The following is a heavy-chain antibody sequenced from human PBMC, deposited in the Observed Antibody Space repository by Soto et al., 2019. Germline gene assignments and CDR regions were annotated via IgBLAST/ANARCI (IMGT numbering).Heavy chain of an antibody. CDR1: GGTFSSYA. J-gene: IGHJ1*01. D-gene: IGHD4-17*01. V-gene: IGHV1-69*12. CDR3: VRYPCGDYVADFHH. Sequence: QVQLVQSGAEVKKPGSSVKVSCKASGGTFSSYAISWVRQAPGQGLEWMGGIIPIFGTANYAQKFQGRVTITAAESTSKAYMELSRLRYEDTAGYYCVRYPCGDYVADFHHWGQGTLVTVSS. CDR2: IIPIFGTA.